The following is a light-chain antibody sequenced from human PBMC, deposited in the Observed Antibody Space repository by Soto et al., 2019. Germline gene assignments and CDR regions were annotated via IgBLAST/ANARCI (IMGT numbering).Light chain of an antibody. CDR1: SGHSSYA. CDR3: QTWGTGPWV. V-gene: IGLV4-69*01. Sequence: QPVLTQSPSASASLGASVKLTCTLSSGHSSYAIAWHQQQPEKGPRYLMKLNSDGSHSKGDRIPDRFSGSSSGAERYLTISSLQSEDEADYYCQTWGTGPWVFGGGTKVTVL. J-gene: IGLJ3*02. CDR2: LNSDGSH.